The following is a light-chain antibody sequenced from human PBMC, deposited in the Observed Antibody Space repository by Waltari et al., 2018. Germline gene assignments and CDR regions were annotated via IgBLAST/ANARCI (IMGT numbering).Light chain of an antibody. CDR2: DVS. V-gene: IGLV2-14*01. Sequence: QSALTQPASVSGSPGQSITISCTGTSSDVGFYNYVSWYQQHPGKAPKLIFYDVSERPSGVSDRFSGSKSGNTASLTISGLQAEDESDYYCNSYAGSSSWVFGGGTKLTVL. CDR3: NSYAGSSSWV. CDR1: SSDVGFYNY. J-gene: IGLJ3*02.